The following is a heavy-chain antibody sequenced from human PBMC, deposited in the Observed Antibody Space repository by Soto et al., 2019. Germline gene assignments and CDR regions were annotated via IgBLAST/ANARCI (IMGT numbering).Heavy chain of an antibody. Sequence: GESLKISCKGSGYSFTSYWIGWVRQMPGKGLEWMGIIYPGDSDTTYSPSFQGQVTISADKSISTAYLQWSSLKASDTAMYYCARHRSDIVGATTAHMDVWGQGTTVTVSS. CDR3: ARHRSDIVGATTAHMDV. V-gene: IGHV5-51*01. CDR1: GYSFTSYW. CDR2: IYPGDSDT. J-gene: IGHJ6*02. D-gene: IGHD1-26*01.